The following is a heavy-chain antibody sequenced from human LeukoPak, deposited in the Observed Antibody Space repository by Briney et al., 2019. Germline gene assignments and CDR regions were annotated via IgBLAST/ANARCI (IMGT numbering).Heavy chain of an antibody. D-gene: IGHD1-26*01. CDR3: TRGGELMNF. V-gene: IGHV4-39*07. Sequence: SETLSLTCTVSGGSISSSSYYWGWIRQPPGKGLEWIGSIYYSGSTYCNPSLKSRVTISVDTSKNQFSLRLSSVTAADTAVYYCTRGGELMNFWGQGTLVTVSS. CDR2: IYYSGST. CDR1: GGSISSSSYY. J-gene: IGHJ4*02.